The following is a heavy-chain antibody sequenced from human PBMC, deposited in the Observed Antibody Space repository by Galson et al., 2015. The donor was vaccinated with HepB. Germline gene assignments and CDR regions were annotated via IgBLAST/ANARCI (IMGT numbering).Heavy chain of an antibody. D-gene: IGHD1-26*01. CDR2: IIPILGIA. V-gene: IGHV1-69*04. CDR1: GGTFSSYT. Sequence: SVKVSCKASGGTFSSYTISWVRQAPGQGLEWMGRIIPILGIANYAQKFQGRVTITADKSTSTAYMELSSLRAEDTAVYYCAKDPLQYSGSYRAYYYYGMDVWGQGTTVTVSS. J-gene: IGHJ6*02. CDR3: AKDPLQYSGSYRAYYYYGMDV.